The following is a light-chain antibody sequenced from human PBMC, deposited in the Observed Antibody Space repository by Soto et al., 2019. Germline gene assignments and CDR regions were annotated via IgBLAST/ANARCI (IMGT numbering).Light chain of an antibody. CDR1: QTISSW. V-gene: IGKV1-5*03. CDR3: LQEHNYPRT. Sequence: DIHMTQSPSTLSASVGDRVTITCRASQTISSWLAWYQQKPGRAPKLLIYKASSLESGVPARFSGSGSGTDFSPTISSLQPEDFATYYCLQEHNYPRTFGQGTKVDIK. CDR2: KAS. J-gene: IGKJ2*01.